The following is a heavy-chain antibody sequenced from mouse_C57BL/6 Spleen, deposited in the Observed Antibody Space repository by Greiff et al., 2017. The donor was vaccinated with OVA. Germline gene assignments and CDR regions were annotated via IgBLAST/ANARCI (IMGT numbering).Heavy chain of an antibody. V-gene: IGHV1-66*01. J-gene: IGHJ4*01. Sequence: VQLQQSGPELVKPGASVKISCKASGYSFTSYYIHWVKQRPGQGLEWIGWLYPGSGNTKYNEKFKGKATLTADTSSSTAYMQLSSLTSEDSAVYYCARYVSDSAMDYWGQGTSVTVSS. CDR3: ARYVSDSAMDY. CDR2: LYPGSGNT. D-gene: IGHD2-13*01. CDR1: GYSFTSYY.